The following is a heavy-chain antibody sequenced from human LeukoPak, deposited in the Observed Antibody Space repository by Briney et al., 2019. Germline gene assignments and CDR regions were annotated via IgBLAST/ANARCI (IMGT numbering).Heavy chain of an antibody. D-gene: IGHD6-13*01. CDR2: IYYTGST. V-gene: IGHV4-39*07. CDR3: ARVYYSSSYDYWYFDL. Sequence: PSETLSLTCTVSGGSISSSSYYWGWIRQPPGKGLEWIGSIYYTGSTYYNPSLKSRVTISADTSKNQFSLKLSSVTAADTAVYYCARVYYSSSYDYWYFDLWGRGTLVTVSS. CDR1: GGSISSSSYY. J-gene: IGHJ2*01.